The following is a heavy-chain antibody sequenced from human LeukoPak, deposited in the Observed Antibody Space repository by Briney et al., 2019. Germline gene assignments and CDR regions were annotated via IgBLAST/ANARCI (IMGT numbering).Heavy chain of an antibody. Sequence: SETLSLTCTVSGGSVSSGDSYWSWIRQHPGKGLEGIGYIYSSGTTYYNPSLKSRLTISVDTSKNQFSLKLSSVTAADTAVYYCARAAQNWNNAPHFAFWGQETLVTVSS. V-gene: IGHV4-31*03. CDR2: IYSSGTT. CDR3: ARAAQNWNNAPHFAF. J-gene: IGHJ4*02. D-gene: IGHD1/OR15-1a*01. CDR1: GGSVSSGDSY.